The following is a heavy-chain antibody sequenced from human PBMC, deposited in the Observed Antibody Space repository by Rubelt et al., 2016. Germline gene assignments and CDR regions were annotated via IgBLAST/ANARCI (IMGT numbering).Heavy chain of an antibody. V-gene: IGHV4-4*02. J-gene: IGHJ3*02. D-gene: IGHD3-10*01. CDR3: ARPKGLLWFGELPIGGAFDI. CDR1: GGSISSSNW. CDR2: IYHSGST. Sequence: QVQLQESGPGLVKPSGTLSLTCAVSGGSISSSNWWSWVRQPPGKGLEWIGEIYHSGSTNYNPSLKSRVTISGDKSKNQCSLKRSSVTAADTAVYYCARPKGLLWFGELPIGGAFDIWGQGTMVTVSS.